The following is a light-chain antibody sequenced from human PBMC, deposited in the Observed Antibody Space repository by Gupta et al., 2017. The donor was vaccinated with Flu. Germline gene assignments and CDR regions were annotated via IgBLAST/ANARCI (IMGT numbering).Light chain of an antibody. Sequence: DIMTMPPASPSSASVVDRVTITCRASENISSWLAWYQQKPGKAPKLLIHKASSLESGVPSWFGGSGSRTEFTLTISILQPDDFATYYYQQYNRYFTFGGGTKVEIK. CDR3: QQYNRYFT. V-gene: IGKV1-5*03. J-gene: IGKJ4*02. CDR2: KAS. CDR1: ENISSW.